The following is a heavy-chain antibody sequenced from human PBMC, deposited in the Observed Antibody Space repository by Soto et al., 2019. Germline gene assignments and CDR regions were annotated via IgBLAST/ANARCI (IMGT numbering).Heavy chain of an antibody. Sequence: QVQLQQWGAGLLKPSETLSLTYAVYGGSFSGYYWSWIRQPPGKGLEWIGEIIHSGSANYNPSLKSRVTISVDISKNPFSQKLSSVTAADTAVYYCARGTREAWYFDLWGRGTLVTVSS. CDR2: IIHSGSA. V-gene: IGHV4-34*12. J-gene: IGHJ2*01. CDR1: GGSFSGYY. CDR3: ARGTREAWYFDL.